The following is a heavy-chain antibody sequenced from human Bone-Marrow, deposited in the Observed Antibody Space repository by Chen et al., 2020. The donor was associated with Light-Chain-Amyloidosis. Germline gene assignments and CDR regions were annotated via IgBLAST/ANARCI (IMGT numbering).Heavy chain of an antibody. CDR1: GFTFSSYP. CDR2: ISAGGVGT. D-gene: IGHD1-1*01. Sequence: EVHLLESGGGLVQLGGSLRLSCAASGFTFSSYPMSWVRQAPGKGLEWVSTISAGGVGTYYTDSVKGRFTVSRDNSQNTLSLQMNSLRAEDTAIYYCAKTLPWNPDYWGQGTLVTVSS. CDR3: AKTLPWNPDY. J-gene: IGHJ4*02. V-gene: IGHV3-23*01.